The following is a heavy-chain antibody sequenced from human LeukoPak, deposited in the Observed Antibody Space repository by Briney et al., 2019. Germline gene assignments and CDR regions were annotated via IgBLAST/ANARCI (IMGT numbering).Heavy chain of an antibody. Sequence: PSETLSLTCTVSGGSISSSSYYWGWIRQPPGKGLEWIGYIYYSGSTYYNPSLKSRVTISVDTSKNQFSLKLSSVTAADTAVYYCARGDLGLSGSTSDYWGQGTLVTVSS. D-gene: IGHD3-10*01. CDR2: IYYSGST. V-gene: IGHV4-30-4*08. J-gene: IGHJ4*02. CDR3: ARGDLGLSGSTSDY. CDR1: GGSISSSSYY.